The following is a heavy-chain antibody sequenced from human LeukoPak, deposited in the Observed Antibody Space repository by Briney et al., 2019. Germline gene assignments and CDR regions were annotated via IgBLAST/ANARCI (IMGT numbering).Heavy chain of an antibody. Sequence: GGSLRLSCAASGFTFSSYSMNWVRQAPGKGLEWVSYISSSSSTIYYADSVKGRFTISRDNAKNSLYLQMNSLRDEDTAVYYCARGSPGGGWVNAEYFQHWGQGTLVTVSS. CDR2: ISSSSSTI. CDR3: ARGSPGGGWVNAEYFQH. V-gene: IGHV3-48*02. J-gene: IGHJ1*01. CDR1: GFTFSSYS. D-gene: IGHD2-8*02.